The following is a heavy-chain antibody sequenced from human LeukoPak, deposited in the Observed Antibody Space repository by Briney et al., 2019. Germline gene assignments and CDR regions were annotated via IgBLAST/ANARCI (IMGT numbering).Heavy chain of an antibody. CDR1: GYTFTSHG. CDR3: ARDYYGSKSSSFDP. V-gene: IGHV1-18*01. D-gene: IGHD3-10*01. Sequence: GASVKVSCKASGYTFTSHGITWVRQAPGQGLEWMGWISAYSGNTNYAQKLQGRVTMTTDTSTSTAYMELRSLRSDDTAVYYCARDYYGSKSSSFDPWGQGTLVTVSS. CDR2: ISAYSGNT. J-gene: IGHJ5*02.